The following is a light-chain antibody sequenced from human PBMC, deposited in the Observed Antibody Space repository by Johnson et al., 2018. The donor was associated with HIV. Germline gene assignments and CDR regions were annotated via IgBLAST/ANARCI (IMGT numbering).Light chain of an antibody. Sequence: QSVLTQPPSVSAAPGQKVTISCSGSSSNIGNNYVSWYQQLPGTAPKLLIYESNKRPSGIPDRFSGSKSGTSATLGITGLQTGDEADYYCGTWDTRLSVPDVFGSVTKVTVL. CDR1: SSNIGNNY. V-gene: IGLV1-51*02. CDR2: ESN. J-gene: IGLJ1*01. CDR3: GTWDTRLSVPDV.